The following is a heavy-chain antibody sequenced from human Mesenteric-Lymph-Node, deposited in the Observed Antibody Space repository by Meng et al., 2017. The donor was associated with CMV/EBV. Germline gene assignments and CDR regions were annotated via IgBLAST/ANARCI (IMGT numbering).Heavy chain of an antibody. CDR2: ISSSDTTT. CDR3: ARDLYGDYVGSNY. J-gene: IGHJ4*02. CDR1: GFTFRSYS. Sequence: GESLKISCAASGFTFRSYSMHWVRQAPGKGLEWVSYISSSDTTTYYADSVKGRFTISRDNAKNSLYLQMNSLRAEDMAVYYCARDLYGDYVGSNYWGQGTLVTVSS. V-gene: IGHV3-48*04. D-gene: IGHD4-17*01.